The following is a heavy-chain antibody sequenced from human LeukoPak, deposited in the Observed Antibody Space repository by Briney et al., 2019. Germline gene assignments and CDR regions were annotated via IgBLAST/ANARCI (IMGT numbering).Heavy chain of an antibody. CDR1: GFTFSSYS. V-gene: IGHV3-48*04. Sequence: PGGSLRLSCAASGFTFSSYSMNWVRQAPGKGLEWVSYISSSSSTIYYADSVKGRFTISRDNAKNSLYLQMNSLRAEDTAVYYCASRSYDYRDYWGQGTLVTVSS. D-gene: IGHD4-11*01. CDR3: ASRSYDYRDY. J-gene: IGHJ4*02. CDR2: ISSSSSTI.